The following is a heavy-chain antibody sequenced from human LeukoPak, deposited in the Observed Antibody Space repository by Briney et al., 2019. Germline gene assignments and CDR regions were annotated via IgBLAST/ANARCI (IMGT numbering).Heavy chain of an antibody. Sequence: GGSLRLSCAASGITFGNNWMHWVRQGPGKGLVWISRINSDGGGAIYADSVKGRFTVSRDDAKNTLYLQMNSLRAEDTAVYYYARDVPHNWFDTWGQGTLVTVSS. J-gene: IGHJ5*02. CDR3: ARDVPHNWFDT. CDR2: INSDGGGA. V-gene: IGHV3-74*01. CDR1: GITFGNNW.